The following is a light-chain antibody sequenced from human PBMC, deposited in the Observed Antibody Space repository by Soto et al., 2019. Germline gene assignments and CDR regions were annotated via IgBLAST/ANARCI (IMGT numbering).Light chain of an antibody. V-gene: IGLV2-14*01. CDR3: SSYTSKSNLI. CDR1: MRDVGAYNL. Sequence: QSALTQPASVSGSPGQSITISCAGTMRDVGAYNLFSWYQQHPGRAPQLIIYEVRNRPSGISFRFSGSKSGNTASLTISGLQADDDADYYCSSYTSKSNLIFGGGTKLTVL. CDR2: EVR. J-gene: IGLJ2*01.